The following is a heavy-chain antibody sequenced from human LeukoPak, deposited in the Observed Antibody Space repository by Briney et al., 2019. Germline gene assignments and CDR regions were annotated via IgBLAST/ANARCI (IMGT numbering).Heavy chain of an antibody. D-gene: IGHD2-2*01. CDR1: GYTFTSYG. V-gene: IGHV1-18*01. J-gene: IGHJ3*02. CDR2: ISAYNGNT. Sequence: ASVKVSCKASGYTFTSYGISWVRQAPGQGLEWMGWISAYNGNTNYAQKLQGRVTMTTDTSTSTAYMELRSLRSDDTAVYYCARVWRIVPDAHDAFDIWGQGTMVTVSS. CDR3: ARVWRIVPDAHDAFDI.